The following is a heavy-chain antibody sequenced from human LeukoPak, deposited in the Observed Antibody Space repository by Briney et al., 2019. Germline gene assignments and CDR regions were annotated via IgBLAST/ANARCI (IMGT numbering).Heavy chain of an antibody. CDR2: IYYSGST. D-gene: IGHD6-19*01. CDR3: ARDYRYSSGWYYFDY. CDR1: GGSISSYY. Sequence: SETLSLTCTVSGGSISSYYWSWIRQPPGKGLEWIGYIYYSGSTNYNPSLKSRVTISVDTSKNQFSLKLSSVTAADTAVYYCARDYRYSSGWYYFDYWGQGNLVTVSS. J-gene: IGHJ4*02. V-gene: IGHV4-59*01.